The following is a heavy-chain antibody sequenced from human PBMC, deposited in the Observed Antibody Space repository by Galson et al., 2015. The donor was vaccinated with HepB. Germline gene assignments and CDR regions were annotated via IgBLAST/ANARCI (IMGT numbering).Heavy chain of an antibody. CDR2: INSDGSST. V-gene: IGHV3-74*01. CDR1: GFTFSSYW. D-gene: IGHD5-12*01. Sequence: SLRLSCAASGFTFSSYWMHWVRQAPGKGLVWVSRINSDGSSTSYADSVKGRFTISRDNAKNTLYLQMNSLRAEDTAVYYCARGHRVAIMDVWGQGTTVTVSS. J-gene: IGHJ6*02. CDR3: ARGHRVAIMDV.